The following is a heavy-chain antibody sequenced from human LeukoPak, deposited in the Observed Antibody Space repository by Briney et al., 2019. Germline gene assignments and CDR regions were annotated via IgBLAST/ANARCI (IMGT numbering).Heavy chain of an antibody. J-gene: IGHJ4*02. Sequence: PGGSLRLSFAAPGFTFSSYSMNWVRQAPGKGLEWASSISSSSSYIYYADSAKGRFTISRDNARNSLYLQVNSLRAEDTAVYYCARWGYGSGSEQSYYFDYWGQGTLVTVSS. CDR1: GFTFSSYS. V-gene: IGHV3-21*01. CDR3: ARWGYGSGSEQSYYFDY. D-gene: IGHD3-10*01. CDR2: ISSSSSYI.